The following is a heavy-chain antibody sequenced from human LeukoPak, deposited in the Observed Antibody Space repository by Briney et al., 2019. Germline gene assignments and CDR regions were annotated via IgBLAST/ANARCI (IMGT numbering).Heavy chain of an antibody. CDR3: ARDRPDYYDSSGYYRDNFDY. CDR2: ISAYNGNT. V-gene: IGHV1-18*01. J-gene: IGHJ4*02. Sequence: ASVKVSCKASGYNFITYGISWVRQAPGQGLEWMGWISAYNGNTNYAQKLQGRVTMTTDTSTSTAYMELRSLRSDDTAVYYCARDRPDYYDSSGYYRDNFDYWGQGTLVTVSS. D-gene: IGHD3-22*01. CDR1: GYNFITYG.